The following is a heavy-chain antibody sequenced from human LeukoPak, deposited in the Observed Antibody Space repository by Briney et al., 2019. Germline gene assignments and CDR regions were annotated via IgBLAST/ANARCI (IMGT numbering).Heavy chain of an antibody. J-gene: IGHJ4*02. CDR3: ARSHNYYDNSGYLY. V-gene: IGHV3-74*01. Sequence: GSLRLSCAASGFTFTAYWMHWVRQTPGKGLVWVARTNRDDSITDYADSVKGRFTISRDNAKNILYLQMNSLSAEDSAVYYCARSHNYYDNSGYLYWGQGTLVTVSS. D-gene: IGHD3-22*01. CDR2: TNRDDSIT. CDR1: GFTFTAYW.